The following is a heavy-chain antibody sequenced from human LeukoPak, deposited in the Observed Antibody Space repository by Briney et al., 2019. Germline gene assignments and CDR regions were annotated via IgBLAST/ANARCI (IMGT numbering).Heavy chain of an antibody. CDR2: ISSSGSTI. CDR3: AKSRLAYSSGWSTDLGDY. J-gene: IGHJ4*02. Sequence: GGSLRLSCAASGFTFSSYEMNWVRQAPGKGLEWVSYISSSGSTIYYADSVKGRFTISRDNAKNSLYLQMNSLRAEDTAVYYCAKSRLAYSSGWSTDLGDYWGQGTLVTVSS. CDR1: GFTFSSYE. D-gene: IGHD6-19*01. V-gene: IGHV3-48*03.